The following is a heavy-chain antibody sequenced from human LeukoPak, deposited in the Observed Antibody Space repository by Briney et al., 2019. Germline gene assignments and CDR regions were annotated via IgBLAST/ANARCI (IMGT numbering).Heavy chain of an antibody. J-gene: IGHJ4*02. CDR1: GFTFSTYA. D-gene: IGHD5-12*01. CDR3: VKEDGGYDGFDH. CDR2: LRGDGGGI. V-gene: IGHV3-23*01. Sequence: GGSLRLSCAASGFTFSTYAVNWVRQAPGKGLEWVSALRGDGGGIFYGGSVKGRFTISRDNAKNTVSLQMNNLRAEDTALYYCVKEDGGYDGFDHWGRGTLVTVSS.